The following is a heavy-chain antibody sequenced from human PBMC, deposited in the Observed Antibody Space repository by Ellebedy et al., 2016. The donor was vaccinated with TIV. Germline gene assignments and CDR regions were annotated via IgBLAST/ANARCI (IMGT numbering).Heavy chain of an antibody. Sequence: GGSLRLSXAASGFTFSSYGMHWVRQAPGKGLEWVAVISYDGSNKYYADSVKGRFTISRDNSKNTLYLQMNSLRAEDTAVYYCAKASSGWDFDYWGQGTLVTVSS. D-gene: IGHD6-19*01. CDR1: GFTFSSYG. CDR3: AKASSGWDFDY. J-gene: IGHJ4*02. CDR2: ISYDGSNK. V-gene: IGHV3-30*18.